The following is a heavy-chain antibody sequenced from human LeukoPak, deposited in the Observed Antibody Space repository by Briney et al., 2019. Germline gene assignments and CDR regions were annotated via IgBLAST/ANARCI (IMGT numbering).Heavy chain of an antibody. CDR2: IYYSGST. D-gene: IGHD6-13*01. CDR1: GGSISSYY. Sequence: SETLSLTCTVSGGSISSYYWSWIRQPPGKGLEWIGYIYYSGSTNYNPSLKSRVTISVDTSKNQFSLKLSSVTAAGTAVYYCARGDPQYSSSWSSYGMDVWGQGTTVTVSS. J-gene: IGHJ6*02. V-gene: IGHV4-59*08. CDR3: ARGDPQYSSSWSSYGMDV.